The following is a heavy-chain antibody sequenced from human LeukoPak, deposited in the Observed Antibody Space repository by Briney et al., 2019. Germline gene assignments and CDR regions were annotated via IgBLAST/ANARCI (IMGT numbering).Heavy chain of an antibody. D-gene: IGHD6-13*01. Sequence: SAPLPITCTVSGGSISSYYWSWLRQPPGKGLEWIGYIYYSGSTNYNPSLKSRVTISVDTSKTQFSLKLSSVTAADTAVYYCARVTYSSSPGHYYYYMDVWGKGTTVTVSS. CDR2: IYYSGST. J-gene: IGHJ6*03. V-gene: IGHV4-59*01. CDR3: ARVTYSSSPGHYYYYMDV. CDR1: GGSISSYY.